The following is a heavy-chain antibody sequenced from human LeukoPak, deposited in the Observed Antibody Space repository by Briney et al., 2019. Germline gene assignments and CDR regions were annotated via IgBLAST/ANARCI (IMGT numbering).Heavy chain of an antibody. D-gene: IGHD6-25*01. CDR2: ISWDGGST. CDR3: AKGYSSALYYYMDV. CDR1: GFTFYYYA. J-gene: IGHJ6*03. V-gene: IGHV3-43D*03. Sequence: GGSLRLSCAASGFTFYYYAMHWVRQTPGEGLGWVSLISWDGGSTYYADSVKGRFTISRDNSKNSLYLQMNSLRAEDTALYYCAKGYSSALYYYMDVWGKGTTVTVSS.